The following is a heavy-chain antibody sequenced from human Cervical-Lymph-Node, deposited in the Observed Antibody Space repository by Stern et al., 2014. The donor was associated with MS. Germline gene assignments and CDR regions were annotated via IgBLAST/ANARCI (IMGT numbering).Heavy chain of an antibody. CDR3: AKVVRGNSAYDASDS. CDR2: IGGSGAST. J-gene: IGHJ3*02. V-gene: IGHV3-23*04. D-gene: IGHD4-23*01. CDR1: GFTFTSYA. Sequence: EVQLVESGGGLVQPGGSLRLSCAASGFTFTSYATSWVRQAPGKGLEWVSSIGGSGASTYYADSVKGRFTISRDNSKNTLYLQMNSLRAEDTAVYYCAKVVRGNSAYDASDSWGQGTMVTVSS.